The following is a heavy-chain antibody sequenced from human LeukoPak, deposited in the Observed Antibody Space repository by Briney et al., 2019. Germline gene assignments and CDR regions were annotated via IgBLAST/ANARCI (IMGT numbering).Heavy chain of an antibody. J-gene: IGHJ4*02. V-gene: IGHV3-21*01. CDR2: ISSSSHYI. D-gene: IGHD1-26*01. CDR1: GFTFSSYE. CDR3: ARDIAGRELLDY. Sequence: GGSLRLSCAASGFTFSSYEMNWVRQAPGKGLEWVSSISSSSHYIYHADSVKGRFTISRDNAKNSLYLQMNSLRVEDTAVYYCARDIAGRELLDYWGQGTLVTVSS.